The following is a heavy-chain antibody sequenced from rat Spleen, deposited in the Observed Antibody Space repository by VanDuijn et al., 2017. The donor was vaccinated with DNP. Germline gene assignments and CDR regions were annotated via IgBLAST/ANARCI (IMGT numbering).Heavy chain of an antibody. D-gene: IGHD1-6*01. CDR3: TRVYTTDYYWYFDF. J-gene: IGHJ1*01. V-gene: IGHV5-7*01. CDR1: GFTFSYYG. CDR2: ISYDGSRT. Sequence: EVQLVESGGGLVQPGRSLKLSCAASGFTFSYYGMAWVRQAPKKGLEWVATISYDGSRTYYRDSVKGRFTISRDNAKSTLYLQMNSLGSEDTATSYCTRVYTTDYYWYFDFWGPGTMVTVSS.